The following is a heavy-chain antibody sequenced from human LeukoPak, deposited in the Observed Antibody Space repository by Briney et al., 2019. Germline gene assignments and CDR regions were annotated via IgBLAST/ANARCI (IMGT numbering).Heavy chain of an antibody. D-gene: IGHD6-19*01. Sequence: SETLSLTCTVSGYSISSGYYWGWIRQPPGKGLEWIGSIYHSGSTYYNPSLKSRVTISVDTSKNQFSLKLSSVTAADTAVYYCARAMPSVAGMFAYYYYYYMDVWGKGTTVTVSS. J-gene: IGHJ6*03. CDR2: IYHSGST. CDR1: GYSISSGYY. V-gene: IGHV4-38-2*02. CDR3: ARAMPSVAGMFAYYYYYYMDV.